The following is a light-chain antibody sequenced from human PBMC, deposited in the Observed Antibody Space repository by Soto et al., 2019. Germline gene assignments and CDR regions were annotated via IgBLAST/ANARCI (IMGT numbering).Light chain of an antibody. V-gene: IGLV2-8*01. CDR3: CSYGGGNNFYV. CDR1: SSDIGTYDY. Sequence: QSVLTQPPSASGTPGQTVTISCTRTSSDIGTYDYVSWYQHLPDKAPKLIIYEVSKRASGVPDRFSGCKSGNTASLTVSVLQAEDEGDYYCCSYGGGNNFYVFGTGTKVTVL. CDR2: EVS. J-gene: IGLJ1*01.